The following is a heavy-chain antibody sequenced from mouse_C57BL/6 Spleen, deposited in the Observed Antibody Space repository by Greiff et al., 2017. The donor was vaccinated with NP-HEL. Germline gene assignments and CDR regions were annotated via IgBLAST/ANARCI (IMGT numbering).Heavy chain of an antibody. CDR3: ARHRDYGSSLDYFDY. CDR1: GFTFSSYG. D-gene: IGHD1-1*01. CDR2: ISSGGSYT. Sequence: EVKLMESGGDLVKPGGSLKLSCAASGFTFSSYGMSWVRQTPDKRLEWVATISSGGSYTYYPDSVKGRFTISRDNAKNTLYLQMSSLKSEDTAMYYCARHRDYGSSLDYFDYWGQGTTLTVSS. J-gene: IGHJ2*01. V-gene: IGHV5-6*01.